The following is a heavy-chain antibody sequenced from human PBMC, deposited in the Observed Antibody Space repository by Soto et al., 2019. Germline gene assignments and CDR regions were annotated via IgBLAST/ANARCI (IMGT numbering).Heavy chain of an antibody. CDR2: IYPSDSNI. CDR3: ARLLCGGTCHLLEY. J-gene: IGHJ4*02. CDR1: GYSFSNYW. Sequence: GASLKISCKGSGYSFSNYWIGWVRQMPGKGLEWMGIIYPSDSNINYSPSFQGHVTISADKSISTAYLRWSSLEASDTAMYYCARLLCGGTCHLLEYWGQGTQVTVSS. V-gene: IGHV5-51*01. D-gene: IGHD2-15*01.